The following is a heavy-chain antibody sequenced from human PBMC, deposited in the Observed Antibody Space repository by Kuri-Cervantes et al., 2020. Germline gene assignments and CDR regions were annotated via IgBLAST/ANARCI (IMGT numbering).Heavy chain of an antibody. CDR1: GFTFDDYT. Sequence: GESLKISCAASGFTFDDYTMHWVRQAPGRGLLWVSRINGDGSTTTYADSVKGRFTISRDNTKNTLYLQMNSLRGEDTAVYYCAREVEMATISRAFDIWGQGTMVTVSS. D-gene: IGHD5-24*01. CDR2: INGDGSTT. CDR3: AREVEMATISRAFDI. J-gene: IGHJ3*02. V-gene: IGHV3-74*03.